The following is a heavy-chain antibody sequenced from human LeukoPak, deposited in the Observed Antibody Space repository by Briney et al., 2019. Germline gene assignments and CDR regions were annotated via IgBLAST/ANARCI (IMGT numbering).Heavy chain of an antibody. V-gene: IGHV3-20*04. J-gene: IGHJ4*02. CDR1: GFTFDDYA. CDR2: INWNGDNT. Sequence: GGSLRLSCAASGFTFDDYAMTWVRQAPGKGLEWVSGINWNGDNTGYADSVRGRFTISRDNAKNSLYLQMNSLRDEDTALYFCARRDSSGLLDYWGQGTLVTVSS. D-gene: IGHD3-22*01. CDR3: ARRDSSGLLDY.